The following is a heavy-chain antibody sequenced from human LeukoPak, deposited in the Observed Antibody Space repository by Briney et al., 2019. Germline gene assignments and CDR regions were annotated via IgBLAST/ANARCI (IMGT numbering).Heavy chain of an antibody. CDR1: GFTFSSYA. CDR3: AKSMSSSWYSSFDY. CDR2: ISGSGGST. V-gene: IGHV3-23*01. J-gene: IGHJ4*02. Sequence: PGGSLRLSCAASGFTFSSYAMRWVRQAPGKGLEWVSVISGSGGSTYYADSVKGQFTISRDNSKNTLYLQMNSLRAEDTAVYYCAKSMSSSWYSSFDYWGQGTLVTVSS. D-gene: IGHD6-13*01.